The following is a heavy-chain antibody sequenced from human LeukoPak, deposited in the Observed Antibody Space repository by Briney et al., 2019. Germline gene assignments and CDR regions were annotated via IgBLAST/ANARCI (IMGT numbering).Heavy chain of an antibody. Sequence: RASVKVSCKASGYTFTGYYMHWVRQAPGQGLEWMGWFNPDSGGTNYAQKFQGRVTMTRDTSVSTAYMELSRLRSDDTAVYYCARSDYYYYYMDVWGKGTTVTISS. CDR3: ARSDYYYYYMDV. CDR2: FNPDSGGT. V-gene: IGHV1-2*02. J-gene: IGHJ6*03. CDR1: GYTFTGYY.